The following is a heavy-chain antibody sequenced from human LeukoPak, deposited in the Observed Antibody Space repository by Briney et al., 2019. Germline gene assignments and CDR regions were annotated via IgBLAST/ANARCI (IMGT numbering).Heavy chain of an antibody. V-gene: IGHV3-7*01. Sequence: GGSLRLSCAASGFTFSSYWMSWVRQAPGKGLEWVANIKQDGSEKYYVDSVKGRFTISRDNAKNSLYLQMNSLSAEDTAVYYCAREATAAGHSGLFDYWGQGTLVTVSS. CDR3: AREATAAGHSGLFDY. J-gene: IGHJ4*02. D-gene: IGHD6-13*01. CDR1: GFTFSSYW. CDR2: IKQDGSEK.